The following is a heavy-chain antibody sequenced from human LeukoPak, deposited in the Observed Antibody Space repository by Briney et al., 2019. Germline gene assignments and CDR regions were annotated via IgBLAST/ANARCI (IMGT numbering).Heavy chain of an antibody. D-gene: IGHD3-16*02. CDR3: ARAHYVWGSYRYYDAFDI. Sequence: GGPLRLSCAASGFTFSSYSMNWVRQAPGKGLEWVSSISSSSSYIYYADSVKGRFTISRDNAKNSLYLQMNSLRAEDTAVYYCARAHYVWGSYRYYDAFDIWGQGTMVTVSS. CDR2: ISSSSSYI. V-gene: IGHV3-21*01. J-gene: IGHJ3*02. CDR1: GFTFSSYS.